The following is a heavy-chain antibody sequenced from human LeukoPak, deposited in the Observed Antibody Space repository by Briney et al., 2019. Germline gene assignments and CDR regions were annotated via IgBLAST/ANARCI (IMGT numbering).Heavy chain of an antibody. Sequence: GASVKVSCKASGYTFTSYGTSWVRQAPGQRLEWMGWISAYNGNTNYAQKLQGRVTMTTDTSTSTAYMELRSLRSDDTAVYYCARVDYDFWSGSSEGYMDVWGKGTTVTVSS. CDR3: ARVDYDFWSGSSEGYMDV. CDR1: GYTFTSYG. V-gene: IGHV1-18*01. CDR2: ISAYNGNT. D-gene: IGHD3-3*01. J-gene: IGHJ6*03.